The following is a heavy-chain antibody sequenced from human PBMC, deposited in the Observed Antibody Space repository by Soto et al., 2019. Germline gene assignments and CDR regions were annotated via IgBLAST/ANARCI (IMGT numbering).Heavy chain of an antibody. CDR3: ARSRFWSGYYDYHYMDV. D-gene: IGHD3-3*01. J-gene: IGHJ6*03. CDR1: GGSISSYY. V-gene: IGHV4-59*01. Sequence: QVQLQESGPGLVKPSETLSLTCTVSGGSISSYYWSWIRQPPGKGLEWIGYIYYSGSTNYNPSLKRQVTKAVDTAKNQFSLMLSSVTAADTAVYYWARSRFWSGYYDYHYMDVWGKGTTVTVSS. CDR2: IYYSGST.